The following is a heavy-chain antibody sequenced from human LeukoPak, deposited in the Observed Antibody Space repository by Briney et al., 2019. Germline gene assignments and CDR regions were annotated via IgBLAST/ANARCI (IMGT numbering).Heavy chain of an antibody. D-gene: IGHD6-19*01. CDR3: AKQNAALPVAVTYFDY. CDR1: GFTFSSYG. Sequence: GGSLRLSCAASGFTFSSYGMHWVRQAPGKGLEWVAVIWYDGSNKYYADSVKGRFTISRDNSKNTLYLQMNSLRAEDTAVYYCAKQNAALPVAVTYFDYWGQGTLVTVSS. V-gene: IGHV3-33*06. J-gene: IGHJ4*02. CDR2: IWYDGSNK.